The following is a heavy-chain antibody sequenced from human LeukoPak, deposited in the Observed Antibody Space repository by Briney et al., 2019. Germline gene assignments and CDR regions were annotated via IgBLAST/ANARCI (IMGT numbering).Heavy chain of an antibody. CDR3: ARADYYGSGSYRTLDYYYYGMDV. D-gene: IGHD3-10*01. CDR2: ITPIFGTA. CDR1: GGTFSSYA. V-gene: IGHV1-69*13. J-gene: IGHJ6*02. Sequence: ASVKVSCKASGGTFSSYAISWVRQAPGQGLEWMGGITPIFGTANYAQKFQGRVTITADESTSTAYMELSSLRSEDTAVYYCARADYYGSGSYRTLDYYYYGMDVWGQGTTVTVSS.